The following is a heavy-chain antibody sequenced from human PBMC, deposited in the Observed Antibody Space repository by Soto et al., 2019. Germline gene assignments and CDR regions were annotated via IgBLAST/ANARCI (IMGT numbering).Heavy chain of an antibody. CDR1: GGSISSGDYS. V-gene: IGHV4-30-4*01. J-gene: IGHJ4*02. D-gene: IGHD3-10*01. Sequence: QVQLQESGPGLVKPSQTLSLTCTVSGGSISSGDYSWGWIRKPPGKGLGWIGYIYYSGSTYYNPSLKSRVTISVDTSKNQFSLKLSSVTAADTAVYYCARAQGSGFLVSWGQGTLVTVSS. CDR2: IYYSGST. CDR3: ARAQGSGFLVS.